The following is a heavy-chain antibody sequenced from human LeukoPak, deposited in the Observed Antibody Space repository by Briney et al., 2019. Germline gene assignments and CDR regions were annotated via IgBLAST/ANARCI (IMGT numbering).Heavy chain of an antibody. CDR1: GFIFNNYI. CDR2: ITSTSSSV. Sequence: GGSLRLSCAVSGFIFNNYIMNWVRQAPGKGLEWVSYITSTSSSVSYADSVKGRFTISRDNAKNSLYLQMDSLRDEDTAVYYCARDLLWAFDIWGQGTMVTVSS. V-gene: IGHV3-48*02. J-gene: IGHJ3*02. CDR3: ARDLLWAFDI.